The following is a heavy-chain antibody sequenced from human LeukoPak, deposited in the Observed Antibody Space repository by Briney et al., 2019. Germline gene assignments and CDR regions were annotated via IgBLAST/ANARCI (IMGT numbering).Heavy chain of an antibody. CDR2: INHSGST. CDR1: GGSFSGYY. CDR3: ARGGSYENYYDSSGLDY. Sequence: SETLSLTCAVYGGSFSGYYWSWIRQPPGKGLEWIGEINHSGSTNYNPSLKSRVTISVDTSKNQFSLKLSSVTAADTAVYYCARGGSYENYYDSSGLDYWGQGTLVTVSS. J-gene: IGHJ4*02. D-gene: IGHD3-22*01. V-gene: IGHV4-34*01.